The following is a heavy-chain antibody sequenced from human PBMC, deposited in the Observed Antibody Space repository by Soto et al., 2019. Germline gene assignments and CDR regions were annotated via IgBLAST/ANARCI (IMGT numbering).Heavy chain of an antibody. CDR3: ASHSSLRGYCISTSCYGYYYGMDV. CDR1: GGTFSSYA. V-gene: IGHV1-69*12. D-gene: IGHD2-2*01. CDR2: IIPIFGTA. J-gene: IGHJ6*02. Sequence: QVQLVQSGAEVKKPGSSVKVSCKASGGTFSSYAISWVRQAPGQGLEWMGGIIPIFGTADYAQKFQGRVAITADEXTXTPXMELSSLRSEDTAVYYCASHSSLRGYCISTSCYGYYYGMDVWGQGTTVTVSS.